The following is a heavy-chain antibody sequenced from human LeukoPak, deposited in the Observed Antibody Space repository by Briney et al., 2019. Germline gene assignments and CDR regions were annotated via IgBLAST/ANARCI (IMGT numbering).Heavy chain of an antibody. Sequence: SETLSLTCAVYGGSFSTYYWNWIRQPPGKGLEWIGEINHSGSTNYNPSLKTRVTISIDTSKNQFSLKLSSVTAADTAVYYCARGNCSSTSCYKYYDFWSGYYTTDAFDIWGQGTMVTVSS. CDR3: ARGNCSSTSCYKYYDFWSGYYTTDAFDI. V-gene: IGHV4-34*01. CDR1: GGSFSTYY. J-gene: IGHJ3*02. D-gene: IGHD3-3*01. CDR2: INHSGST.